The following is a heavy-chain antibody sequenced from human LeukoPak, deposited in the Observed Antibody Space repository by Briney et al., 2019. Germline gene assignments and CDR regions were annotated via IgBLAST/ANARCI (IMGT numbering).Heavy chain of an antibody. CDR2: ISGSGDTT. Sequence: GGSLRLSCAASGFTFSSYAMNWVRQAPGKGVEWVSFISGSGDTTYYADSVKGRFTISRDKSKNTLYLQMNSLRAEDTAVYYCAKDRPGYCSGGSCYFDYWGQGTLVTVSS. J-gene: IGHJ4*02. D-gene: IGHD2-15*01. CDR1: GFTFSSYA. V-gene: IGHV3-23*01. CDR3: AKDRPGYCSGGSCYFDY.